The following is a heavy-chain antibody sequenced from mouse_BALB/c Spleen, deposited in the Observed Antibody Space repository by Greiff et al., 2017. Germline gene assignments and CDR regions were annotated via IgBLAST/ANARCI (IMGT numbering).Heavy chain of an antibody. CDR3: ERNYGNYGYAMDY. D-gene: IGHD2-1*01. CDR2: ISSGGSYT. CDR1: GFTFSGYA. V-gene: IGHV5-9-4*01. Sequence: EVQLVESGGGLVKPGGSLKLSCAASGFTFSGYAMSWVRQSPEKRLEWVAEISSGGSYTYYPDTVTGRFTISRDNAKNTLYLEMSSLRSEDTAMYYCERNYGNYGYAMDYWGQGTSVTVSS. J-gene: IGHJ4*01.